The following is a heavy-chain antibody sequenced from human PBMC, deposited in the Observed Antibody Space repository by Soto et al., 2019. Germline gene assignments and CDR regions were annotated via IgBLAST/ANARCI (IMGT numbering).Heavy chain of an antibody. CDR2: IYYSGST. CDR3: ARSVGATTFYYYGMDV. CDR1: GGSISSYY. Sequence: QVQLQESGPGLVKPSETLSLTCTVSGGSISSYYWSWIRQPPGKGLEWIGYIYYSGSTNYNPSLKSRVTISVDTSKNQFSLKLSSVTAADTAVYYCARSVGATTFYYYGMDVWGQGTTVTVSS. V-gene: IGHV4-59*01. J-gene: IGHJ6*02. D-gene: IGHD1-26*01.